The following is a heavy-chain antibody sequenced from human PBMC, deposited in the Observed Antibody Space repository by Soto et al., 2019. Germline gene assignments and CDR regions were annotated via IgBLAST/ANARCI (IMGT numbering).Heavy chain of an antibody. J-gene: IGHJ4*02. CDR1: GGSISSGGYY. Sequence: PSETLSLTCTVSGGSISSGGYYWSWIRQHPGKGLEWIGYIYYSGSTYYNPSLKSRVTISVDTSKNQFSLKLSSVTAADTAVYYCARIRLRYFDWLAPFDYWGQGTLVTVSS. CDR2: IYYSGST. CDR3: ARIRLRYFDWLAPFDY. V-gene: IGHV4-31*03. D-gene: IGHD3-9*01.